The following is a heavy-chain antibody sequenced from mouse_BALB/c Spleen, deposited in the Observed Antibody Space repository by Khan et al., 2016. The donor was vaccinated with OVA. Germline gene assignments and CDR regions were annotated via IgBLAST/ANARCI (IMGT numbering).Heavy chain of an antibody. V-gene: IGHV3-2*02. CDR3: ARGNYYGYAMDY. Sequence: EVQLQESGPGLVKPSQSLSLTCTVTGYSITSNYAWNWIRQFPGNKLEWMGYISYSGSTSYNPSLKSRISITRDKSKNQFFLQLSSVTTEDTATYYCARGNYYGYAMDYWGQGTSVTVSS. J-gene: IGHJ4*01. CDR2: ISYSGST. D-gene: IGHD1-1*01. CDR1: GYSITSNYA.